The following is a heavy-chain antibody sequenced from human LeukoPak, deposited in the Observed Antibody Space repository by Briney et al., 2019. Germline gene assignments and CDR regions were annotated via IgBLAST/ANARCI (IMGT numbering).Heavy chain of an antibody. CDR2: INPNSGGT. V-gene: IGHV1-2*04. J-gene: IGHJ4*02. Sequence: ASVTVSCKASGYTFTGYYMHWVRQAPGQGLEWMGWINPNSGGTNYAQKFQGWVTMTRDTSISTAYMELSRLRSDDTAVYYCARVGDLGSWYYFDYWGQGTLVTVSS. CDR1: GYTFTGYY. CDR3: ARVGDLGSWYYFDY. D-gene: IGHD1-26*01.